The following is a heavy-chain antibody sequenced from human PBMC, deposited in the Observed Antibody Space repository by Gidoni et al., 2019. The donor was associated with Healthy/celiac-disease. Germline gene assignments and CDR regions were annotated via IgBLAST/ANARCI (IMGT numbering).Heavy chain of an antibody. CDR3: ARLARTGTTFDY. CDR2: IYYSGST. V-gene: IGHV4-39*01. D-gene: IGHD1-7*01. J-gene: IGHJ4*02. CDR1: GGSISSSSYY. Sequence: QLQLQESGPGLVKPSETLSLTCTVSGGSISSSSYYWGWIRQPPGKGLEWIGSIYYSGSTYYNPSLKSRVTISVDTSKNQFSLKLSSVTAADTAVYYCARLARTGTTFDYWGQGTLVTVSS.